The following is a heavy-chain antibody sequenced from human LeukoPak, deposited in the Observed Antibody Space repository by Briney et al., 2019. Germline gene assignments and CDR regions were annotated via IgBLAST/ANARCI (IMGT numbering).Heavy chain of an antibody. CDR2: IYPGDSDT. CDR1: GYNFANSR. J-gene: IGHJ4*02. V-gene: IGHV5-51*01. CDR3: ARAGYSNRWDGVDY. Sequence: GESLKISCKGSGYNFANSRIGWVRQMPGKGLEFMGIIYPGDSDTRYSPSFQGQVTISVDKSINTAYLQWSSLKASDSAMYYCARAGYSNRWDGVDYWGQGTLVTVSS. D-gene: IGHD2/OR15-2a*01.